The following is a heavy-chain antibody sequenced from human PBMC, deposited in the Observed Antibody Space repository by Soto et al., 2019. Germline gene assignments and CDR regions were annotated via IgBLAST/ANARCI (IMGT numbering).Heavy chain of an antibody. CDR3: ASPSLSDYYYYYGMDV. D-gene: IGHD3-16*02. J-gene: IGHJ6*02. Sequence: GGSLRLSCAASGFTFSSYWMHWVRQAPGKGLVWVSRINSDGSSTSYADSVKGRFTISRDNAKNTLYLQMNSLRAEDTAVYYCASPSLSDYYYYYGMDVWGQGTTVTVSS. CDR2: INSDGSST. V-gene: IGHV3-74*01. CDR1: GFTFSSYW.